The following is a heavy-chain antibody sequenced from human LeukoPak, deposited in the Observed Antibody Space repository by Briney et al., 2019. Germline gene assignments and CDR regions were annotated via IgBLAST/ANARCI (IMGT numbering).Heavy chain of an antibody. CDR1: GFSFSDFA. D-gene: IGHD3-22*01. CDR2: MTGSGDTT. Sequence: GGSLRLSCKASGFSFSDFAMSWVRQAPGKGLEWVSTMTGSGDTTYYADSVKGRFTVSRDNSDNTLYLHMNSLRAEDTAVYFCANPDSSGFYFSMRFDLWGQGTLVTVSS. CDR3: ANPDSSGFYFSMRFDL. J-gene: IGHJ4*02. V-gene: IGHV3-23*01.